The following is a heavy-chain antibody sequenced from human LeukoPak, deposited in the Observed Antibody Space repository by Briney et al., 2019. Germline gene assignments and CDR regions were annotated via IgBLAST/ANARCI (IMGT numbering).Heavy chain of an antibody. D-gene: IGHD5-12*01. CDR1: GFTFSSYA. Sequence: GGSLRLSCAASGFTFSSYAMHWVRQAPGKGLEWVAVISYDGSNKYYADSVKGRFTISRDNSKNTLYLQMNSLRAEDTAVHYCAKDISGYPYYFDYWGQGTLVTVSS. V-gene: IGHV3-30-3*01. CDR3: AKDISGYPYYFDY. J-gene: IGHJ4*02. CDR2: ISYDGSNK.